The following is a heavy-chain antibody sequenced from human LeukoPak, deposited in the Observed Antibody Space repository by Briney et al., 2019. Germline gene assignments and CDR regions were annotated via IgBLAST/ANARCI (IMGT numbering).Heavy chain of an antibody. V-gene: IGHV3-23*01. CDR1: GFTFSNHG. D-gene: IGHD7-27*01. CDR2: VSPPGGGT. CDR3: ARDLAWGAFDY. J-gene: IGHJ4*02. Sequence: GGSLRLSCAPSGFTFSNHGMNWVRHAPGKGLEWLSGVSPPGGGTYYADSVKGRFTISRDDSKNTLSLQMNSLRVEDTAVYYCARDLAWGAFDYWGQGTLVTVSS.